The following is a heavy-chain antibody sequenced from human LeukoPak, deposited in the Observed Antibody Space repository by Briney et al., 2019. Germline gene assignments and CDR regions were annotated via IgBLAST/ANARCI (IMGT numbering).Heavy chain of an antibody. CDR2: VTGSGGSS. Sequence: GGSLRLSCAASGFTFRTYAMSWVRQAPGKGLEWVSTVTGSGGSSYYADSVKGRFTISRDNSKNTLFLQMNSLRAEDTAVYYCAKEGIAAPLYYFDYWGQGNLVTVSS. J-gene: IGHJ4*02. CDR1: GFTFRTYA. V-gene: IGHV3-23*01. CDR3: AKEGIAAPLYYFDY. D-gene: IGHD6-13*01.